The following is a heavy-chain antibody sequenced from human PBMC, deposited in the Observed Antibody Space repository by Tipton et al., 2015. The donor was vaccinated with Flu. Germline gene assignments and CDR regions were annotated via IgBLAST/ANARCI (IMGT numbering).Heavy chain of an antibody. V-gene: IGHV5-51*01. CDR3: ARSVSGGYFELDY. Sequence: VQLVQSGAEVKKPGESLKISCKGCEYSFTRYWIGWGRQMPGKGLAWMGFVYPGASNIRYSPSFQGKVTISADRSISTAYLQWSSLKASDTAMYYCARSVSGGYFELDYWGQVTLVTFSS. J-gene: IGHJ4*02. CDR2: VYPGASNI. CDR1: EYSFTRYW. D-gene: IGHD1-26*01.